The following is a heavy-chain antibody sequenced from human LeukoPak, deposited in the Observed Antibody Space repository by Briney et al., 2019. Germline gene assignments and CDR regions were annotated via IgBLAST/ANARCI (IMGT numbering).Heavy chain of an antibody. CDR2: INPNSGGT. V-gene: IGHV1-2*02. CDR1: GYTFTGYY. Sequence: DSVKVSCKGSGYTFTGYYMHWVRQAPGQGPEWMGWINPNSGGTNYAQKFQGRVTMTRDTSISTAYMELSRLRSDDTAVYYCARDNLIESMVRGSYYFDYWGQGTLVTVSS. CDR3: ARDNLIESMVRGSYYFDY. D-gene: IGHD3-10*01. J-gene: IGHJ4*02.